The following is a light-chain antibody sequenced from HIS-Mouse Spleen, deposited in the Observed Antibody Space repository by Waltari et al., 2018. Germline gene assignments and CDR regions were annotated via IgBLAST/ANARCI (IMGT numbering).Light chain of an antibody. J-gene: IGKJ2*01. V-gene: IGKV4-1*01. CDR2: WAS. Sequence: DIVMTQSPGSLAVSLGERATINCKSSQSVLYSSNNKNYLAWYQQKPGQPPKLLIYWASTRESGVPDRFSGSGSGTDFTLTISSLQAEDVAVYYCQQYYSTPQTFGQGTKLEIK. CDR1: QSVLYSSNNKNY. CDR3: QQYYSTPQT.